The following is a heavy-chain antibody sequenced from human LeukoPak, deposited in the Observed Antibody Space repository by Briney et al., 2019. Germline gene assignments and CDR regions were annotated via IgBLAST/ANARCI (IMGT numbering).Heavy chain of an antibody. V-gene: IGHV6-1*01. Sequence: SQTLSLTCAISGDSVSRNDAGWNWIRQSPSRGLEWLGRTYYRSKWYNDFAVSVKSRIIINPDTSKNQFFLDLNSVTPEDTAVYYCARGVTDLDSWGQGTLVTVSS. D-gene: IGHD2-21*02. CDR1: GDSVSRNDAG. J-gene: IGHJ4*02. CDR3: ARGVTDLDS. CDR2: TYYRSKWYN.